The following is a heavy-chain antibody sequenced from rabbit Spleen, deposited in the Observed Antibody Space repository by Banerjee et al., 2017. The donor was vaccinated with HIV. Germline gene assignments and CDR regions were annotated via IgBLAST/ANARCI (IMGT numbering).Heavy chain of an antibody. Sequence: QEQLEESGGDLVKPEGSLTLTCKASGFSFSSSYYMCWVRQAPGKGLEWIACIYAGSSGNTYYASWAKGRFTISKTSSTTVTLQMTSLTAADTATYFCASSSGWYRHNLWGPGTLVTVS. CDR2: IYAGSSGNT. D-gene: IGHD1-1*01. CDR1: GFSFSSSYY. CDR3: ASSSGWYRHNL. V-gene: IGHV1S45*01. J-gene: IGHJ6*01.